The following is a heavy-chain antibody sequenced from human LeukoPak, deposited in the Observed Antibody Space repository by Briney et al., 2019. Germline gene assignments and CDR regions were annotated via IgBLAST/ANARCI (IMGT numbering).Heavy chain of an antibody. CDR1: GFTFSSYN. CDR2: ISSSSSYI. V-gene: IGHV3-21*01. CDR3: ARDLAGSRDT. Sequence: GGSLRLSCAASGFTFSSYNMNWVRQAPGKGPEWVSSISSSSSYIYYADSVKGRFTISRDNAKNTLYLQMNSLRAEDTAVYYCARDLAGSRDTWGQGTLVTVSS. J-gene: IGHJ4*02. D-gene: IGHD5-18*01.